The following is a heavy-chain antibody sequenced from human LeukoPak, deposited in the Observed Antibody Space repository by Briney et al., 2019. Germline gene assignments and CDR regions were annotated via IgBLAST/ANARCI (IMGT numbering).Heavy chain of an antibody. D-gene: IGHD6-19*01. CDR3: ARGIAVAPMANWFDP. Sequence: ASVKVSCRAGGYTFISYGLSWVRQAPGQVLEWMGWINNGNTRYAENLQGRLTLTTDTSTSTAYMELRSLRSDDTAVYYCARGIAVAPMANWFDPWGQGTLVTVSS. V-gene: IGHV1-18*01. CDR2: INNGNT. J-gene: IGHJ5*02. CDR1: GYTFISYG.